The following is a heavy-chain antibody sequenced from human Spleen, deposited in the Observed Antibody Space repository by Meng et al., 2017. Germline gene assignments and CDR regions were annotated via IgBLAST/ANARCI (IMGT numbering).Heavy chain of an antibody. V-gene: IGHV4-61*02. Sequence: SETLSLTCAVSGYSISSGYYWSWIRQPAGKGLEWIGRIYTSGSTNYNPSLKSRVTISVDTSKNQFSLKLSSVTAADTAVYYCARDNTVLTGYYTPYYRYWGQGTLVTVSS. D-gene: IGHD3-9*01. CDR3: ARDNTVLTGYYTPYYRY. J-gene: IGHJ4*02. CDR1: GYSISSGYY. CDR2: IYTSGST.